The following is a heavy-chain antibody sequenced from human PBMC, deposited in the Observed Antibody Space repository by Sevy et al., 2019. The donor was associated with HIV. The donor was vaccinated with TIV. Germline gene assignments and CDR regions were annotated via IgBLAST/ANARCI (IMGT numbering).Heavy chain of an antibody. D-gene: IGHD1-26*01. V-gene: IGHV4-59*08. CDR2: IYYNGHI. CDR1: GGSITSLY. J-gene: IGHJ4*02. Sequence: SETLSLTCTVSGGSITSLYWNWIRQPPGKGLEWIANIYYNGHINYNPSAKRRVTLSLDTSKNQCSLRRSPVTAADTAMYYCAGENAWGRGYSWGQGTLVTVSS. CDR3: AGENAWGRGYS.